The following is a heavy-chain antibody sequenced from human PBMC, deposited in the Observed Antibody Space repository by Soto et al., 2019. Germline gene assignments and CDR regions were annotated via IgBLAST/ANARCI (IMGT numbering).Heavy chain of an antibody. CDR1: GFSFPNAW. D-gene: IGHD3-9*01. J-gene: IGHJ6*02. Sequence: SGGSLRLSCAASGFSFPNAWMTWVRQAPGKGLEWVGRVTTKIDGGTTDYAAPVKGRFTISRDDSKNTLYLQMNSLKTEDTAVYYCTEKTYYDILTDYYYYYGMDVWGQGTTVTVSS. CDR3: TEKTYYDILTDYYYYYGMDV. V-gene: IGHV3-15*01. CDR2: VTTKIDGGTT.